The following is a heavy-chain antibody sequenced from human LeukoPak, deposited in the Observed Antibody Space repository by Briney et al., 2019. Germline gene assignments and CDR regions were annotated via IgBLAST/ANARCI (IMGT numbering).Heavy chain of an antibody. D-gene: IGHD6-13*01. V-gene: IGHV3-53*01. Sequence: GGSLRLSCAASGFTVSTNYVSWVRQAPGKGLEWVSVIYSGGRTYYTDSVKGRFTISRDNSKNTLYLQMDSLRADDTAVYYCAGGRTYSSSTLEDYWGQGTLVTVSS. CDR3: AGGRTYSSSTLEDY. J-gene: IGHJ4*02. CDR1: GFTVSTNY. CDR2: IYSGGRT.